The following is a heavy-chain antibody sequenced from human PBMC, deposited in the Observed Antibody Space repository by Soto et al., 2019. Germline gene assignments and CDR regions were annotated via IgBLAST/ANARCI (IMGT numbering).Heavy chain of an antibody. Sequence: QITLKESGPTLVKPTQTLTLTCTLSGFSITSSGVGVGWIRQPPGKALEWLSLIYWDDDKRYSPSLKSRLTITKDTSKNQVVLTMTNMDPVDTATYSCARVLDSYNAFAFWGQGTMVTVSS. V-gene: IGHV2-5*02. D-gene: IGHD1-1*01. CDR3: ARVLDSYNAFAF. J-gene: IGHJ3*01. CDR2: IYWDDDK. CDR1: GFSITSSGVG.